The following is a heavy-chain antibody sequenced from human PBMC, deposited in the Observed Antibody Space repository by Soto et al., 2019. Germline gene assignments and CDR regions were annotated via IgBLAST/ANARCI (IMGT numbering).Heavy chain of an antibody. J-gene: IGHJ4*02. D-gene: IGHD6-6*01. CDR2: INPSGGST. Sequence: ASVKVSCKASGYTFTTYYMYWVRQAPGQGLEWMGIINPSGGSTSFAQKFQGRVTMTRDTSTSTVYMELISLTPEDTAVYYCARDVGMASRPYLDYWGQGTLVTVSS. CDR1: GYTFTTYY. CDR3: ARDVGMASRPYLDY. V-gene: IGHV1-46*01.